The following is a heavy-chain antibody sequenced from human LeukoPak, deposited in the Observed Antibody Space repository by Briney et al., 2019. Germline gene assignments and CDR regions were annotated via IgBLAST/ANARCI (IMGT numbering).Heavy chain of an antibody. V-gene: IGHV1-24*01. Sequence: ASVKVSCKVSGYTLTELSMHWVRQAPGKGLEWMGGFDPEDGETIYAQKFQGRVTMTEDTSTDTAYMELSSLRSEDTAVYYCAIPTRTLYQGWYSSSSYAFDIWGQGTMVTVSS. J-gene: IGHJ3*02. CDR3: AIPTRTLYQGWYSSSSYAFDI. D-gene: IGHD6-6*01. CDR2: FDPEDGET. CDR1: GYTLTELS.